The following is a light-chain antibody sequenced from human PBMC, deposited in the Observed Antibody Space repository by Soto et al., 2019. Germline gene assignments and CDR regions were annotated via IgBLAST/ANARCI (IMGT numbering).Light chain of an antibody. J-gene: IGKJ1*01. V-gene: IGKV3-15*01. CDR2: GAS. CDR1: QSVATN. Sequence: EAVLTQSPATLSVFPGERAALSCRASQSVATNLAWYQQRPGQAPRLLIYGASKRAIGLPARFSGSGSGTEFTLTTTSLQSEDLAVYYCQQYNKWPQTFGQGTKVDIK. CDR3: QQYNKWPQT.